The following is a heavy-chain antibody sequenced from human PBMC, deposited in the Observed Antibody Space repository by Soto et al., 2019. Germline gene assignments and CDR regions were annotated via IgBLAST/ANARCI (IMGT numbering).Heavy chain of an antibody. CDR1: GGSISSGGYY. CDR3: ARSKDCSGGSCLPFYYYYGMDV. J-gene: IGHJ6*02. V-gene: IGHV4-31*03. CDR2: IYYSGST. D-gene: IGHD2-15*01. Sequence: QVQLQESGPGLVKPSQTLSLTCTVSGGSISSGGYYWSWIRQHPGKGLEWIGYIYYSGSTYYNPSLKSRVTISVDTSKNQFSLKLSSVTAADTAVYYCARSKDCSGGSCLPFYYYYGMDVWGQGTTVTVSS.